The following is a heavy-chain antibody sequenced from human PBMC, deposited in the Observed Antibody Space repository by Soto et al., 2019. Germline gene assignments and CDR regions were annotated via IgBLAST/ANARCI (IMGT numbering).Heavy chain of an antibody. CDR1: GDSFTSYW. CDR3: TRQMIQPQMRYNMDV. CDR2: INPHDSDV. D-gene: IGHD1-1*01. V-gene: IGHV5-51*01. Sequence: GESLKISCKGSGDSFTSYWLGWVRQMPGKGPEWMGIINPHDSDVRYSPSFQGQVTISADKAISTVYLRWNSLKASDTAMYFCTRQMIQPQMRYNMDVWGQGTTVTVSS. J-gene: IGHJ6*02.